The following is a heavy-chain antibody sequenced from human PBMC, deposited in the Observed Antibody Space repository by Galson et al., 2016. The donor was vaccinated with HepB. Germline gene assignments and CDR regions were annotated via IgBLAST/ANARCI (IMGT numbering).Heavy chain of an antibody. CDR1: GFTFGSYW. D-gene: IGHD2-15*01. CDR2: INQDEGEK. Sequence: SLRLSCAASGFTFGSYWMSWVRQAPGKGLELAANINQDEGEKSYVYSAKGRFTISRDNAKNSLYLQMNILRAEDTAVYFCARYPGYCAFDIWGQGTMVTVSS. CDR3: ARYPGYCAFDI. J-gene: IGHJ3*02. V-gene: IGHV3-7*04.